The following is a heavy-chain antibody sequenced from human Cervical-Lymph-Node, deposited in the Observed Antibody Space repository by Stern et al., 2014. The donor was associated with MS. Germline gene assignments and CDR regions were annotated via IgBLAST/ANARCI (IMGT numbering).Heavy chain of an antibody. CDR1: GFTFSSYS. D-gene: IGHD4-23*01. J-gene: IGHJ4*02. CDR2: IRNGGSYI. Sequence: EVQLVESGVGLVQPGGSLRLSCAASGFTFSSYSMNWVRQAPGKGLEWVAFIRNGGSYIYYAASLKGRFTISGDNAKNSLYLQMNSLRAEDTAVYYCARGRSGNYRYDFDYWGQGTLVTVSS. V-gene: IGHV3-21*01. CDR3: ARGRSGNYRYDFDY.